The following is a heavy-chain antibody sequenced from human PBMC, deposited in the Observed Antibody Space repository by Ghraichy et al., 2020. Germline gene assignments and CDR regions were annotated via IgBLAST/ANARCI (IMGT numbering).Heavy chain of an antibody. Sequence: GESLNISCKGSGYNFKRYWIGWVRQVAGKGLEWMGGIYPGDSDTRYSPSFQGHVTIPADKSLNTAYLQWSSLKASDTATYFCAKVLGDCSGGNCPGAFDFWGQATLVTVSS. CDR3: AKVLGDCSGGNCPGAFDF. CDR2: IYPGDSDT. V-gene: IGHV5-51*01. CDR1: GYNFKRYW. D-gene: IGHD2-15*01. J-gene: IGHJ4*02.